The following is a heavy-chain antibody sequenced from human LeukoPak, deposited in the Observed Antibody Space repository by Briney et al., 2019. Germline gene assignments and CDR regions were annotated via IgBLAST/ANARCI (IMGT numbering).Heavy chain of an antibody. J-gene: IGHJ6*02. CDR3: ARDTYSSSWYFVKYYYYGMDV. V-gene: IGHV3-7*01. CDR1: GFTFSSYW. Sequence: GGSLRLSCAASGFTFSSYWMSWFRQAPGKGLEWVANIKQDGSEKYYVDSVKGRFTISRDNAKNSLYLQMNSLRAEDTAVYYCARDTYSSSWYFVKYYYYGMDVWGQGTTVTVSS. CDR2: IKQDGSEK. D-gene: IGHD6-13*01.